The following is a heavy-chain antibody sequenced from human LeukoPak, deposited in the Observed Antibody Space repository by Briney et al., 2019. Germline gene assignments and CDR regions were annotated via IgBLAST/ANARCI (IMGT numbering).Heavy chain of an antibody. J-gene: IGHJ4*02. Sequence: PGGSLRLSCAASGFTFSSYGMHWVRQAPGKGLEWVAVIWYDGSNEYYADSVKGRFTISRDNSKNTLYLQMNSLRAEDTAVYYCARDRNGNYGRWGFDYWGQGTLVTVSS. CDR2: IWYDGSNE. CDR1: GFTFSSYG. V-gene: IGHV3-33*01. D-gene: IGHD4-17*01. CDR3: ARDRNGNYGRWGFDY.